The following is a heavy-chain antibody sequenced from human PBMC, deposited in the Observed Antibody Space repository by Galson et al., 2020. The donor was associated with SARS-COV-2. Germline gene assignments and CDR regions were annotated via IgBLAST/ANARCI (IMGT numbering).Heavy chain of an antibody. CDR1: GGTFSSYA. J-gene: IGHJ4*02. V-gene: IGHV1-69*05. CDR3: ARERDGSGWTAAYDY. D-gene: IGHD6-19*01. CDR2: IIPIFGTA. Sequence: VKVSCKASGGTFSSYAISWVRQAPGQGLEWMGGIIPIFGTANYAQKFQGRVTITTDESTSTAYMELSSLRSEDTAVYYCARERDGSGWTAAYDYWGQGTLVTVSS.